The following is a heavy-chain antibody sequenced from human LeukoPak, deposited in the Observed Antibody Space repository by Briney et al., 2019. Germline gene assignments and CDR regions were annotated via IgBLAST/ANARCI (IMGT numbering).Heavy chain of an antibody. Sequence: GGSLRLSCAASGFTFSSYAMLWVRQAPGQGLEYVSAISSNGGSTYYANSVKGRFTSARDNSRNTLYLQMGSLRAEDMAVYYCASLVVVPAASWGYGMDVWGQGTTVTVSS. J-gene: IGHJ6*02. CDR2: ISSNGGST. CDR1: GFTFSSYA. V-gene: IGHV3-64*01. CDR3: ASLVVVPAASWGYGMDV. D-gene: IGHD2-2*01.